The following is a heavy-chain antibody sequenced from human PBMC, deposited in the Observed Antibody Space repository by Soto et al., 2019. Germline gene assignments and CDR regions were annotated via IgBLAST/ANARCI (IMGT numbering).Heavy chain of an antibody. CDR2: INHSGST. Sequence: QVQLQQWGAGLLKPSETLSLTCAVYGGSFSGYYWSWIRQPPGKGLEWIGEINHSGSTNYNPSLKSRVPILVDTSKNQFSLKLSSVTAADTAVYYCASESSGGSGFDYWGQGTLVTVSS. CDR3: ASESSGGSGFDY. J-gene: IGHJ4*02. D-gene: IGHD2-15*01. CDR1: GGSFSGYY. V-gene: IGHV4-34*01.